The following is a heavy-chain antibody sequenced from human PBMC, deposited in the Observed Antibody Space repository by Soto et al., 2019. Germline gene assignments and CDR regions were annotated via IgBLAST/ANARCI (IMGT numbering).Heavy chain of an antibody. V-gene: IGHV4-31*03. CDR1: GGSIISGGYY. CDR2: IYYSGST. D-gene: IGHD1-26*01. CDR3: ARDREEATAYDAFDI. Sequence: TSETLSLTCTVSGGSIISGGYYWSWIRQHPGKGLEWIGYIYYSGSTYYNPSLKSRVTISVDTSKNQFSLKLSSVTAADTAVYYCARDREEATAYDAFDIWGQGTMVTVSS. J-gene: IGHJ3*02.